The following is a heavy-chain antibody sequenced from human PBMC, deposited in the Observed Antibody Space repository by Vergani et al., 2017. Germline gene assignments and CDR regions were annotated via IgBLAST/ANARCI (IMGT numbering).Heavy chain of an antibody. D-gene: IGHD3/OR15-3a*01. CDR2: IYPGDSDT. V-gene: IGHV5-51*03. Sequence: EVPLVQSGAEVKKPGESLKISCKGSGYSFTSYWIGWVRQMPGKGLEWMGIIYPGDSDTRYSPSFQGQVPISADKSISTAYLQWSSLKASDTAMYYCARVYCRGMSCAGTDYFYHIDVWGKGTTVTVS. J-gene: IGHJ6*03. CDR3: ARVYCRGMSCAGTDYFYHIDV. CDR1: GYSFTSYW.